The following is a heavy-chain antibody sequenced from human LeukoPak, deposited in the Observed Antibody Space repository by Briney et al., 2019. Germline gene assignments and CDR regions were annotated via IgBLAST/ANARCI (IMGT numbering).Heavy chain of an antibody. Sequence: SVKVSCKASGYTFTSYGISWVRQAPGQGLEWMGRIIPILGIANYAQKFQGRVTITADKSTSTAYMELSSLRSEDTAVYYCASTYYYGSGSSHGMDVWGQGTTVTVSS. V-gene: IGHV1-69*04. D-gene: IGHD3-10*01. CDR2: IIPILGIA. CDR3: ASTYYYGSGSSHGMDV. J-gene: IGHJ6*02. CDR1: GYTFTSYG.